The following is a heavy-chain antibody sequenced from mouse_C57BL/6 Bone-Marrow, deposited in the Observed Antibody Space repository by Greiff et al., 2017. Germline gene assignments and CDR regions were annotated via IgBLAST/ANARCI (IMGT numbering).Heavy chain of an antibody. CDR2: IFPGSGST. J-gene: IGHJ2*01. CDR3: ARGILGFAPDY. CDR1: GYTFTSYW. V-gene: IGHV1-55*01. Sequence: VQLQQPGAELVKPGASVTMSCKASGYTFTSYWITWVKQRPGQGLVWIGDIFPGSGSTNYNEKFKSKATLTVDTSDSTAYMQLSSLTSEDSAVYYCARGILGFAPDYWGQGTTLTVSS.